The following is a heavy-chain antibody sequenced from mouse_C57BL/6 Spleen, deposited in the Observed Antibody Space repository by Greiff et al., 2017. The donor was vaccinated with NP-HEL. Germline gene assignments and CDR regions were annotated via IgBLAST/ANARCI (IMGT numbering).Heavy chain of an antibody. V-gene: IGHV1-82*01. Sequence: VQLQESGPELVKPGASVKISCKASGYAFSSSWMNWVKQRPGKGLEWIGRIYPGDGDTNYNGKFKGKATLTADKSSSTAYMQLSSLTSEDSAVYFCARRGNPGFDVWGTGTTVTVSS. CDR2: IYPGDGDT. J-gene: IGHJ1*03. CDR1: GYAFSSSW. CDR3: ARRGNPGFDV.